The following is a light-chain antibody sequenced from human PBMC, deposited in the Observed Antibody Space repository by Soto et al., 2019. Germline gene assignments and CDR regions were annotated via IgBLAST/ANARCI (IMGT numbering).Light chain of an antibody. CDR2: DAS. CDR1: QSLSNF. CDR3: QQRSNLFT. V-gene: IGKV3-11*01. Sequence: EIVLTQSPATLSLSPGERATLSCRASQSLSNFLAWYQQKPGQAPRLLIYDASNRATGIPVRFSGSGSGTVFTLTISSLEPEDFAVYYWQQRSNLFTFGPGTTVEIK. J-gene: IGKJ3*01.